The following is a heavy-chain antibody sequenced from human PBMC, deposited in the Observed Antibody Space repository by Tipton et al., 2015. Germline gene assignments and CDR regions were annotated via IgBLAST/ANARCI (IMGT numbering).Heavy chain of an antibody. J-gene: IGHJ4*02. D-gene: IGHD5-24*01. CDR2: IFYTGST. CDR3: ARDGYNSTYFDY. V-gene: IGHV4-31*03. Sequence: TLSLTCTVSGGAITSDGFYWRWIRQHPGKGLEWIGYIFYTGSTYYNPSLKSRATLSVDTSKNQFSLKLSSVTAADTAGYYCARDGYNSTYFDYWGQGTLVTVSS. CDR1: GGAITSDGFY.